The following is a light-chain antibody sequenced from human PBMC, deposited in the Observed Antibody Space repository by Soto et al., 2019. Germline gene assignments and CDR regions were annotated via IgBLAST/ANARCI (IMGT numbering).Light chain of an antibody. Sequence: QSVLTQPPSLSAAPGQTVSISCSGSSSNVGINDVSWYQHVPGTAPRLLIYDSYKRPSGIPDRFSGSKSDTSATLGITGLQTGDEGDYYCATWDTSQRGVIFGGGTKLTVL. V-gene: IGLV1-51*01. J-gene: IGLJ2*01. CDR1: SSNVGIND. CDR2: DSY. CDR3: ATWDTSQRGVI.